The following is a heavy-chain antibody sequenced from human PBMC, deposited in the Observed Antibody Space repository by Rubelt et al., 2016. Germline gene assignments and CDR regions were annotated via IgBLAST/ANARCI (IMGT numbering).Heavy chain of an antibody. V-gene: IGHV1-18*01. D-gene: IGHD3-22*01. CDR1: GYTFTSYG. CDR2: ISAYNGNT. J-gene: IGHJ4*02. CDR3: ARVEYYYDSSGYSDY. Sequence: QVQLVQSGAEVKKPGASVKVSCKASGYTFTSYGISWVRQAPGQGLEWKGWISAYNGNTNYAQKLQGRVTMTTGTSTSTAYMELRSLRSDDTAVYYCARVEYYYDSSGYSDYWGQGTLVTVSS.